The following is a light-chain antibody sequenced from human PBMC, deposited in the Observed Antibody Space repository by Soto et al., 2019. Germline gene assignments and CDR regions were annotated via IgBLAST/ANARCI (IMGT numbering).Light chain of an antibody. CDR1: SSDVGSYNR. Sequence: QSALTQPPSVSGSPGQSITISCTGTSSDVGSYNRVSWYQQPPGTVPKLMIYEVSNRPSGVSDRFSGSKSGNTASLTISGLQAEDEADYYCSSYTSSSTYVFGTGTKLTVL. V-gene: IGLV2-18*02. CDR3: SSYTSSSTYV. CDR2: EVS. J-gene: IGLJ1*01.